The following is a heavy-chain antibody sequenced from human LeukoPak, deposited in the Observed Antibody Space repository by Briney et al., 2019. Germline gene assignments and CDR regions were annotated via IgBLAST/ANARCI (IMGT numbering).Heavy chain of an antibody. CDR1: GGSVSSGSYY. CDR2: VYYHGGT. Sequence: PSETLSLTCTVSGGSVSSGSYYWSWIRQPPGKGLEWIGYVYYHGGTNYNPSLKSRVTISVDTSKNQFSLKLTSVTAADTAVYYCARRVGTRDWYFDLWGRGTLVTVSS. V-gene: IGHV4-61*01. D-gene: IGHD1-14*01. CDR3: ARRVGTRDWYFDL. J-gene: IGHJ2*01.